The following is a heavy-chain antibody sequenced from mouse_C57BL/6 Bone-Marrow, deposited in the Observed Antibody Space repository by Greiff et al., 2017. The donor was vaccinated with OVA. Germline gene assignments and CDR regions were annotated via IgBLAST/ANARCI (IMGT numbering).Heavy chain of an antibody. Sequence: QVQLQQSGAELVRPGASVTLSCKASGYTFTDYEMHWVKQTPVHGLEWIGAIDPETGGTAYNQKFKGKAILTADKSSSTAYMELRSLTSEDSAVYYCARGSYGSSLDYWGQGTTLTVSS. CDR2: IDPETGGT. CDR1: GYTFTDYE. V-gene: IGHV1-15*01. CDR3: ARGSYGSSLDY. D-gene: IGHD1-1*01. J-gene: IGHJ2*01.